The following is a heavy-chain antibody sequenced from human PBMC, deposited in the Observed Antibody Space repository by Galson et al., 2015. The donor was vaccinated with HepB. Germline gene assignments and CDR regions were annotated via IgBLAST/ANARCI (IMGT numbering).Heavy chain of an antibody. V-gene: IGHV1-24*01. D-gene: IGHD2-2*01. Sequence: SVKVSCKVSGYTLTELSMHWVRQAPGKGLEWMGGFDPEDGGTCYAQKFQGRVTMTEDTSTDTSYMGLSSLRSEDTAVYYCAIDSEYCSSTSCHGAFDIWGQGTMVTVSS. CDR1: GYTLTELS. CDR3: AIDSEYCSSTSCHGAFDI. CDR2: FDPEDGGT. J-gene: IGHJ3*02.